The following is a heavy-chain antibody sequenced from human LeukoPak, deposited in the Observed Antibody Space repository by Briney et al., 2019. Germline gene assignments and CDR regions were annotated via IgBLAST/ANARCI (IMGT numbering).Heavy chain of an antibody. J-gene: IGHJ6*02. Sequence: RPGGSLRLSCTASGFTFGDYAMSWFRQAPGKGLEWVGFIRGKAYGGTTEYAASVKGRFTISRDDSKSIAYLQMNSLKTEDTAVYYCTRDDIVVVPAAILPPYYYYYGMDVWGQGTTVTVSS. CDR2: IRGKAYGGTT. CDR1: GFTFGDYA. V-gene: IGHV3-49*03. CDR3: TRDDIVVVPAAILPPYYYYYGMDV. D-gene: IGHD2-2*02.